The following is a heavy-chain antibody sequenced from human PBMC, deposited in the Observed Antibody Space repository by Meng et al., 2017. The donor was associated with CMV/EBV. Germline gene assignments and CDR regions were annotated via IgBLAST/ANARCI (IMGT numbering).Heavy chain of an antibody. CDR3: ATSRFHGDFTDAVNI. V-gene: IGHV3-30-3*01. CDR2: ISYDGTYK. CDR1: GFTLNSYT. J-gene: IGHJ3*02. D-gene: IGHD4-17*01. Sequence: GESLKISCAASGFTLNSYTVHWVRQAPGKGLEWMAVISYDGTYKYYGDSVKGRFTVSRDNSKRSLYLQMNSLRPEDTAVYYCATSRFHGDFTDAVNIWGQGTLVTVS.